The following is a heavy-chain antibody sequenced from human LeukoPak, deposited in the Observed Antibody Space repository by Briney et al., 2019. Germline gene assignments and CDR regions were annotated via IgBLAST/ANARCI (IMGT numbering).Heavy chain of an antibody. V-gene: IGHV3-23*01. CDR1: GFTFSSYA. Sequence: GGSLRLSCAASGFTFSSYAMSWVRQAPGKGLEWVSAISGSGGSTYYADSVKGRFTISRDNSKNTLYLQMNSLRAEDTAVYYCASTRLADTAMVPPYYYYGMDVWGQGTTVTVSS. CDR3: ASTRLADTAMVPPYYYYGMDV. D-gene: IGHD5-18*01. J-gene: IGHJ6*02. CDR2: ISGSGGST.